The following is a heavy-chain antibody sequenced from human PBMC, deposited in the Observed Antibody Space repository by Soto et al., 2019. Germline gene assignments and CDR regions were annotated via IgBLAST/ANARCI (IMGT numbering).Heavy chain of an antibody. V-gene: IGHV2-5*02. Sequence: SGPTLVNPTQTLTLTCTFSGFSLSTGGVGVAWIRQPPGKALEWLVVVYWDDDKRYSPSLKNRLTITKDTSKNQVVLTMTNMDPVDTATYYCAHSPWFGDKLDYWGQGTLVTVSS. D-gene: IGHD2-21*01. CDR1: GFSLSTGGVG. J-gene: IGHJ4*02. CDR2: VYWDDDK. CDR3: AHSPWFGDKLDY.